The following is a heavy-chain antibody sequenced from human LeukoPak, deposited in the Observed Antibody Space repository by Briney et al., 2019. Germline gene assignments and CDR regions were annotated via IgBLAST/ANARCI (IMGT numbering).Heavy chain of an antibody. V-gene: IGHV3-13*01. CDR1: GFTFNNYD. J-gene: IGHJ4*02. Sequence: GGSLRLSCAASGFTFNNYDMHWVRQPPGKSLEWVSGIGTAGDTYYSDSVKGRFTISRDGAKNSLDLQMNTLRAGDTAVYHCARVKRYKYDSSGYFVGFFDSWGQGTLVSVSS. CDR3: ARVKRYKYDSSGYFVGFFDS. CDR2: IGTAGDT. D-gene: IGHD3-22*01.